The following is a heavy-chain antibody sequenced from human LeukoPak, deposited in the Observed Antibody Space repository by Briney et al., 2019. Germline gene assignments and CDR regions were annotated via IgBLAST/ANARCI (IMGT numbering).Heavy chain of an antibody. J-gene: IGHJ3*02. CDR2: IYHSGNT. V-gene: IGHV4-38-2*02. CDR1: GYSISSGYS. CDR3: ARLGPWGVRGVKSRTDAFDI. Sequence: SETLSLTCTVSGYSISSGYSWGWIRQPPGKGLEWIGSIYHSGNTYYNPSLKRRVTISVDTSKNQFSLKLSSVTAADTAVYYCARLGPWGVRGVKSRTDAFDIWGQGTMVTVSS. D-gene: IGHD3-10*01.